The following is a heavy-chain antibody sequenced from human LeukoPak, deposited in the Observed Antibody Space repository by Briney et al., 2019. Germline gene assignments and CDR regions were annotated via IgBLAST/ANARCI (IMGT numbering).Heavy chain of an antibody. Sequence: GGSLRLSCAASGFTFSSYSVNWVRQAPGKGLEWVSSISSSSSYIYYADSVKGRFTISRDNAKNSLYLQMNSLRAEDTAVYYCAREGYSSGWSAFDYWGQGTLVTVSS. J-gene: IGHJ4*02. V-gene: IGHV3-21*01. CDR1: GFTFSSYS. D-gene: IGHD6-19*01. CDR3: AREGYSSGWSAFDY. CDR2: ISSSSSYI.